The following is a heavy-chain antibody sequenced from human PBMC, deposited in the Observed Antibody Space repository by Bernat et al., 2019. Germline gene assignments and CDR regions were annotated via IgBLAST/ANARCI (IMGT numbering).Heavy chain of an antibody. CDR2: IKTKSDGGNA. CDR1: GFTFSYAW. CDR3: ARPSEHIVVVEWGWYFDL. J-gene: IGHJ2*01. V-gene: IGHV3-15*07. D-gene: IGHD2-21*01. Sequence: EVQLVESGGGLVKPGGSLRLSCATSGFTFSYAWMDWVRQAPGKGLEWVGRIKTKSDGGNADYGAPVKGRFTISRDDSENTLYLQMNSLKTEDTAVYYCARPSEHIVVVEWGWYFDLWGRGTLVTVSS.